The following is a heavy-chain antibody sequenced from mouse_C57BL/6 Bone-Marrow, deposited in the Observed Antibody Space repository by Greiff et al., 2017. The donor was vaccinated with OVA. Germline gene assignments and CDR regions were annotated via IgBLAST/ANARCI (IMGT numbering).Heavy chain of an antibody. Sequence: DVHLVESGGGLVQPKGSLKLSCAASGFTFNTYAMHWVRQAPGKGLEWVARISSKSSNYATYYADSVKDSFTISRDDSQSMLYLQMNNLKTEDTAMYYCVRDRMGNAMDYWGQGTSVTVSS. CDR1: GFTFNTYA. J-gene: IGHJ4*01. V-gene: IGHV10-3*01. CDR2: ISSKSSNYAT. D-gene: IGHD2-3*01. CDR3: VRDRMGNAMDY.